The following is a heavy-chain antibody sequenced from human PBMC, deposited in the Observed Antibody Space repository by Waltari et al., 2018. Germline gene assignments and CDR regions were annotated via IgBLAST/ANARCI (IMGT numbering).Heavy chain of an antibody. D-gene: IGHD7-27*01. Sequence: QVQLQESGPGLVKPSETLSLTCTVSGGSISSYYWSWIRQPPGKGLEWIGYIYYSGSTNYNPSLKSRVTISVDTSKNQFSLKLSSVTAADTAVYYCAREPGDRSYFDLWGRGTLVTVSS. J-gene: IGHJ2*01. CDR1: GGSISSYY. V-gene: IGHV4-59*01. CDR3: AREPGDRSYFDL. CDR2: IYYSGST.